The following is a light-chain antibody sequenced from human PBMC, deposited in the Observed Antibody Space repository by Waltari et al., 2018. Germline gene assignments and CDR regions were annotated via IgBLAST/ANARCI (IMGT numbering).Light chain of an antibody. V-gene: IGKV1-5*01. Sequence: DIQMTQSPSTLSASVGDRVTITCRASQSINNWLAWFQQKPGKGPKLLTYEASSLESGVPSRFGGSGSGTEFTLTIRSLQPDDFATYYCQQYNSFGTFGQGTKVEIK. CDR2: EAS. CDR1: QSINNW. CDR3: QQYNSFGT. J-gene: IGKJ1*01.